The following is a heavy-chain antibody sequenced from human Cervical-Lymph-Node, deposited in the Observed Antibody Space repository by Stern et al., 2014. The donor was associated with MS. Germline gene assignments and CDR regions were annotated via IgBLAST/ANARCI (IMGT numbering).Heavy chain of an antibody. Sequence: QLVQSGAEVKKPGASVKVSCKASGYPFTNSYIHWVRQAPGQGLEWMGIINPNDGNTNYAHKFQGRVTMTSDTSTSTVYMELSSLGSDDTAVYYCASSSCYVVCNMDVWGQGTTVTVSS. V-gene: IGHV1-46*01. J-gene: IGHJ6*02. CDR3: ASSSCYVVCNMDV. CDR2: INPNDGNT. D-gene: IGHD2-2*01. CDR1: GYPFTNSY.